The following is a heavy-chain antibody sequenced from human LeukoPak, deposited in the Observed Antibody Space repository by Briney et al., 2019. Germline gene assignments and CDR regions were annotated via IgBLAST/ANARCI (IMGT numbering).Heavy chain of an antibody. CDR1: GFTFSSYS. CDR3: ARGMIDYGGNSRYNWFDP. CDR2: ISSSSSTI. J-gene: IGHJ5*02. Sequence: GGSLRLSCAASGFTFSSYSMNWVRQAPGKGLEWVSYISSSSSTIYYADSVKGRFTISRDNAKNSLYLQMNSLRDEDTAVYYCARGMIDYGGNSRYNWFDPWGQGTLVTVSS. D-gene: IGHD4-23*01. V-gene: IGHV3-48*02.